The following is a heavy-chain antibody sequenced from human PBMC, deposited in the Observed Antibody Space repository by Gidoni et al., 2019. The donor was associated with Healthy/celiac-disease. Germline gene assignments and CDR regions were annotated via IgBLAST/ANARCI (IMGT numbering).Heavy chain of an antibody. CDR1: GFTFSSYG. J-gene: IGHJ4*02. V-gene: IGHV3-30*18. CDR2: ISYDGSNK. CDR3: AKEANPARTGLDY. Sequence: QVQLVESGGGVVQPGRSLRLSCAASGFTFSSYGMHWVRQAPGKGREWVAVISYDGSNKYYADSVKGRLTISRDNSKNRRYLKRTSLRAEDTAVYYWAKEANPARTGLDYGGQGTRVTVS.